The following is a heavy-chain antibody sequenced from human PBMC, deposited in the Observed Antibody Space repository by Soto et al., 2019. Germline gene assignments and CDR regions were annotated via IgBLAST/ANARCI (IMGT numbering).Heavy chain of an antibody. Sequence: SETLSLTCAVYGGSFSGYYWSWIRQPPGKGLEWIGEINHSGSTNYNPSLKSRVTISVDTSKNQFSLKLSSVTAADTAVYYCARDGNVDIVATISRWFDPWGQGTLVTVSS. CDR1: GGSFSGYY. J-gene: IGHJ5*02. V-gene: IGHV4-34*01. CDR2: INHSGST. D-gene: IGHD5-12*01. CDR3: ARDGNVDIVATISRWFDP.